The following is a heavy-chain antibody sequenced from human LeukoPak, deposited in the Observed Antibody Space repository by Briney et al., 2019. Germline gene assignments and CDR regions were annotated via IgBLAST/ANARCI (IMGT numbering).Heavy chain of an antibody. D-gene: IGHD2-15*01. CDR3: ARHSLYCSGGSCYSVWFDP. CDR2: IYPGDSDT. Sequence: GESLKISCKGSGYSFTSYWIGWVCQMPGKGLEWMGIIYPGDSDTRYSPSFQGQVTISADKSISTAYLQWSSLKASDTAMYYCARHSLYCSGGSCYSVWFDPWGQGTLVTVSS. V-gene: IGHV5-51*01. J-gene: IGHJ5*02. CDR1: GYSFTSYW.